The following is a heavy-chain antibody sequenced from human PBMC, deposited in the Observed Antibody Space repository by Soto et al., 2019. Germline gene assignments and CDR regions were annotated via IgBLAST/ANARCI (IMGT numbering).Heavy chain of an antibody. CDR3: AREPPTMAEWDY. Sequence: EVQLVESGGGLVQPGGSLRLSCAASGFTFSAYWMHWVRQVPGKGLVWLSRINRDGSNANYADSVKGRFTISRDNAKNSLYLQMNSVRSEDTAVYYCAREPPTMAEWDYWGQGTLVTVSS. V-gene: IGHV3-74*01. CDR1: GFTFSAYW. J-gene: IGHJ4*02. CDR2: INRDGSNA. D-gene: IGHD6-19*01.